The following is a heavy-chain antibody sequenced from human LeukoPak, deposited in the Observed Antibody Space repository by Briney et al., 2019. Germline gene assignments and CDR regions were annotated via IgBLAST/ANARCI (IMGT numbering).Heavy chain of an antibody. CDR3: ARASGYYDSSGYYSPTSNYYYGTDV. CDR1: GGSISSGGYY. CDR2: IYYSGST. J-gene: IGHJ6*02. V-gene: IGHV4-31*03. D-gene: IGHD3-22*01. Sequence: SQTLSLTCTVSGGSISSGGYYWSWIRQHPGKGLEWIGYIYYSGSTYYNPSLKSRVTISVDTSKNQFSLKLSSVTAADTAVYYCARASGYYDSSGYYSPTSNYYYGTDVWGQGTTVTVSS.